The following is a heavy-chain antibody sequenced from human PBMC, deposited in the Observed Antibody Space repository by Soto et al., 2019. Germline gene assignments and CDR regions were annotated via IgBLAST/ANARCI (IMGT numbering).Heavy chain of an antibody. J-gene: IGHJ4*02. Sequence: QVQLQESGPGLVKPSGTLSLTCAVSGDSISSSNWWNWVRQPPGKGLEWIGEIYHSGSTNYNPSLKSRVTMSVDKSKNQFSLKLNSVTAADTAVYYCASPGIAVAGTVRDYWGQGTLVTVSS. CDR2: IYHSGST. V-gene: IGHV4-4*02. CDR1: GDSISSSNW. D-gene: IGHD6-19*01. CDR3: ASPGIAVAGTVRDY.